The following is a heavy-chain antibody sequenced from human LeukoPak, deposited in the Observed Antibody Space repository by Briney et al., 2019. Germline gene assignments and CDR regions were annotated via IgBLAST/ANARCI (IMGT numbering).Heavy chain of an antibody. D-gene: IGHD2-15*01. CDR2: IYYSGST. CDR1: GGSVRSGSYF. J-gene: IGHJ4*02. CDR3: AREAHCSGGSCYYADY. Sequence: SSETLSLTCTVSGGSVRSGSYFWSWIRQPPGKGLEWIGYIYYSGSTNYNPSLKSRVTISKDTSKNQFSLKLSSVTAADTAVYYCAREAHCSGGSCYYADYWGQGNLVTVSS. V-gene: IGHV4-61*01.